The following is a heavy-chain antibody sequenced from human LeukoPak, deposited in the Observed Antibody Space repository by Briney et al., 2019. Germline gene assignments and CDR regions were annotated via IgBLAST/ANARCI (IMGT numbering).Heavy chain of an antibody. V-gene: IGHV4-39*07. D-gene: IGHD7-27*01. Sequence: SETLSLTCTVSGGSISSSSYYWGWIRQPPGKGLEWIGSIYYSGSTYYNPSLKSRVTISVDTSKNQFSLKLSSVTAADTAVYYCARELGSFDYWGQGTLVTASS. CDR3: ARELGSFDY. J-gene: IGHJ4*02. CDR1: GGSISSSSYY. CDR2: IYYSGST.